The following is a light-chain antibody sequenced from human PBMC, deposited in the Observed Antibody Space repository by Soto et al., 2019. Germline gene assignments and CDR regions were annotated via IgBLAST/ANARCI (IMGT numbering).Light chain of an antibody. Sequence: EIVLTQSPGTLSLSPGDRATLSCRASQSVSSSYLAWYQHKAGQAPRLLIYGASSRATGIPDRFSGIGSGTDFTLTISRLEPEDFAVYYCQQYSSSPPLYTFGQGTKLEIK. CDR3: QQYSSSPPLYT. CDR2: GAS. V-gene: IGKV3-20*01. CDR1: QSVSSSY. J-gene: IGKJ2*01.